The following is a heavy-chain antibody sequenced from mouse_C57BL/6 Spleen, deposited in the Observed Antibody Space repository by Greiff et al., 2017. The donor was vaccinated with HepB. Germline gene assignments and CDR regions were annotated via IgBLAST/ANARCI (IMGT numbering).Heavy chain of an antibody. V-gene: IGHV5-17*01. CDR2: ISSGSSTI. CDR1: GFTFSDYG. D-gene: IGHD2-4*01. Sequence: EVKLMESGGGLVKPGGSLKLSCAASGFTFSDYGMHWVRQAPEKGLEWVAYISSGSSTIYYADTVKGRFTISRDNARNTLFLQMTSLRSEDTAMYYCAILRRGLDYWGQGTTLTVSS. CDR3: AILRRGLDY. J-gene: IGHJ2*01.